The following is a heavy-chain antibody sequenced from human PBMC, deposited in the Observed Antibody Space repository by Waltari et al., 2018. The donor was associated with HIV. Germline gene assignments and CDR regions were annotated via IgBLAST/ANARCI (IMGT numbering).Heavy chain of an antibody. Sequence: EVQLVQSGGGLGQPGGYLRLSCAASGFTLSSYEMNWVRQAPGKGLEWVSYISSNGSTTYYADSVKGRFTISKAKNSLYLQMNSLRAEDTAVYYCARDIQDDYGDAGAFDIWGQGTMITVSS. CDR3: ARDIQDDYGDAGAFDI. J-gene: IGHJ3*02. CDR1: GFTLSSYE. V-gene: IGHV3-48*03. CDR2: ISSNGSTT. D-gene: IGHD4-17*01.